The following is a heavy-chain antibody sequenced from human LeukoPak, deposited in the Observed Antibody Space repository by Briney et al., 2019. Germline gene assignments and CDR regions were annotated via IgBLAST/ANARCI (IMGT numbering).Heavy chain of an antibody. CDR2: ISYDGSNK. CDR3: ARGRRPYGDYPDFDY. Sequence: GGSLRLSCAASGFTFSSYAMHWVRQAPGKGLEWVAVISYDGSNKYYADSVKGRFTISRDNSKNTLYLQMNSLRAEDTAVYYCARGRRPYGDYPDFDYWGQGTLVTVSS. V-gene: IGHV3-30-3*01. D-gene: IGHD4-17*01. J-gene: IGHJ4*02. CDR1: GFTFSSYA.